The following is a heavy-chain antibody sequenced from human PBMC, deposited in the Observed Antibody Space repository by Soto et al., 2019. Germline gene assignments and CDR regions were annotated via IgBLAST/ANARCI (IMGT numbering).Heavy chain of an antibody. CDR2: INPNSGGT. D-gene: IGHD6-13*01. J-gene: IGHJ6*02. CDR1: GYTFTGYY. Sequence: ASVKVSCKASGYTFTGYYMHWVRQAPGQGLEWMGWINPNSGGTNYAQKFQGWVTMTRETSISTAYMELSRLRSDDTAVYYCPSGTAAVATVSYYYYGMDVWGQGTTVTVSS. CDR3: PSGTAAVATVSYYYYGMDV. V-gene: IGHV1-2*04.